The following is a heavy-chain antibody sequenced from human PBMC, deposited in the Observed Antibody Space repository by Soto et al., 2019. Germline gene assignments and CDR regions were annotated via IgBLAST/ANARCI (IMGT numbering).Heavy chain of an antibody. Sequence: KNWYRGSEESFTSHGSRWISKIPRKGLEWMGIIYPGDSDTRYSPSFQGQVTISADKSISTAYLQWSSLKASDTAMYYCARRPPVSSLVHWFDPWRHGTLVIVSS. V-gene: IGHV5-51*01. D-gene: IGHD6-6*01. CDR2: IYPGDSDT. J-gene: IGHJ5*02. CDR3: ARRPPVSSLVHWFDP. CDR1: EESFTSHG.